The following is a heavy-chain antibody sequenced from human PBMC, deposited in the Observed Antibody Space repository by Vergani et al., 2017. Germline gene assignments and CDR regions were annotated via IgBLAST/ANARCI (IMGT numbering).Heavy chain of an antibody. CDR1: GFSLSTSGVG. Sequence: QITLKESGPTLVKPTQTLTLTCTFSGFSLSTSGVGVAWIRQPPGKALEWRALIYWNDDKRYSPSLKSSLTLTRDTSKSQVVLIMTNMEPVDTATYYWSHRRIAAAGDYGYDWFDPWGQGTLVTVSS. CDR2: IYWNDDK. J-gene: IGHJ5*02. D-gene: IGHD6-13*01. CDR3: SHRRIAAAGDYGYDWFDP. V-gene: IGHV2-5*01.